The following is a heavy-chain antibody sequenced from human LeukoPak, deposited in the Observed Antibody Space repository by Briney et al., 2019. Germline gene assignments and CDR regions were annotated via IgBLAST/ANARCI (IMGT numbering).Heavy chain of an antibody. CDR2: INPNSGGT. V-gene: IGHV1-2*02. D-gene: IGHD3-10*01. J-gene: IGHJ4*02. CDR3: ARANRLWFGEY. CDR1: GYTFTTYN. Sequence: ASVKVSCKASGYTFTTYNINWVRQAPGQGLEWMGWINPNSGGTNYAQKFQGRVTMTRDTSISTAYMELSRLRSDDTAVYYCARANRLWFGEYWGQGTLVTVSS.